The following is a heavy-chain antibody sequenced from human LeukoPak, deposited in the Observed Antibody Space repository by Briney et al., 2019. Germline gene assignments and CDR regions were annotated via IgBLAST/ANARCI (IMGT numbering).Heavy chain of an antibody. CDR3: ARGVGVTNEGVYYFDY. V-gene: IGHV3-7*01. D-gene: IGHD1-26*01. CDR1: GFTFSSYW. J-gene: IGHJ4*02. Sequence: PGGSLRLSCAASGFTFSSYWMSWVRQAPGKGLEWVANIKQDGSEKYYVDSVKGRFTISRDNAKNSLYLQMNSLRAEDTAVYYCARGVGVTNEGVYYFDYWGQGTLVTVSS. CDR2: IKQDGSEK.